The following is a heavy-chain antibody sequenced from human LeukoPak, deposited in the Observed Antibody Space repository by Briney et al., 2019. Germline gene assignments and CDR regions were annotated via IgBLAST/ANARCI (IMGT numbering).Heavy chain of an antibody. CDR1: GFTFSNYW. J-gene: IGHJ4*02. CDR3: TRDNRYYY. V-gene: IGHV3-7*01. Sequence: GGSLRLSCAASGFTFSNYWMSWVRQAPGKGLEWVANIKEDGSEKYYEDSVKGRFTISRDNAKNLVYLQMNSLRAEDTAVYYCTRDNRYYYWGQGTVFTVSS. D-gene: IGHD2-21*01. CDR2: IKEDGSEK.